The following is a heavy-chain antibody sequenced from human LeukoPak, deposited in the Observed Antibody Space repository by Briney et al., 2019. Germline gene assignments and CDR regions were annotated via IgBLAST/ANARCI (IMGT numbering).Heavy chain of an antibody. Sequence: PGGSLRLSCGASGFTFNNYEMIWVRQTPGKGLEWVSYISSSGSILLYADSVKGRFTISRDNAKNSLYLQMNSLRAEDTAVYYCAELGITMIGGVWGKGTTVTISS. CDR3: AELGITMIGGV. J-gene: IGHJ6*04. CDR1: GFTFNNYE. V-gene: IGHV3-48*03. CDR2: ISSSGSIL. D-gene: IGHD3-10*02.